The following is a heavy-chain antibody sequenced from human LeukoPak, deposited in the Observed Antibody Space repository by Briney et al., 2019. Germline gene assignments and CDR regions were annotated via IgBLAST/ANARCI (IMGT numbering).Heavy chain of an antibody. Sequence: PWGSLRLSCAASGFTFSSYAMHWVRQAPGKRLEYVSAISSNGGSTYYANSVKGRFTISRDNSKNTLYLQMGSLRAEDMAVYYCARGFTVTTWPPILDYWGQGTLVTVSS. CDR3: ARGFTVTTWPPILDY. D-gene: IGHD4-17*01. J-gene: IGHJ4*02. V-gene: IGHV3-64*01. CDR1: GFTFSSYA. CDR2: ISSNGGST.